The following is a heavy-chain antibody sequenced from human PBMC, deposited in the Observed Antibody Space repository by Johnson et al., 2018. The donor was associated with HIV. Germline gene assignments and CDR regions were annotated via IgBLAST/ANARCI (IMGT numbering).Heavy chain of an antibody. D-gene: IGHD1-26*01. CDR1: GFTFSSYA. V-gene: IGHV3-30*04. Sequence: QVQLVESGGGVVQPGRSLRLSCAASGFTFSSYAMHWVRQAPGKGLEWVAVISYDGSNKYYADSVKGRFTISRDNSKNTLYLQMNSLRAEDTAVYYCARIRFVVGATSGAFDIWGQGTMVTVSS. CDR2: ISYDGSNK. CDR3: ARIRFVVGATSGAFDI. J-gene: IGHJ3*02.